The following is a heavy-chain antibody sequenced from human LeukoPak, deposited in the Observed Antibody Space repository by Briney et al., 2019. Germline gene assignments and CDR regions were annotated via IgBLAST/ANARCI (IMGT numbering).Heavy chain of an antibody. Sequence: SETLSLTCTVSGGSISSYYWSWTRQPPGKGLEWIGYIYDSGSTNYNPSLKSRLTISVDTSRNQFSLKLSSVTAADTAVYYCARHEGSYTNNWFDPWGQGTLVTVSS. V-gene: IGHV4-59*08. J-gene: IGHJ5*02. CDR2: IYDSGST. CDR3: ARHEGSYTNNWFDP. D-gene: IGHD3-10*01. CDR1: GGSISSYY.